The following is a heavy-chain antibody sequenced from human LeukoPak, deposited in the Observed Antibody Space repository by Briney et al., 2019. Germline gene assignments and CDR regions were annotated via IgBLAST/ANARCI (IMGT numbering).Heavy chain of an antibody. V-gene: IGHV4-4*07. CDR3: ARKDGDY. J-gene: IGHJ4*02. CDR1: GGSISSYY. CDR2: IYTSGST. Sequence: TSETLSLTCTVSGGSISSYYWSWIRQPAGKGLEWIGRIYTSGSTNYNPSLKTRVAMSLDLTKNQLSLRLTSLTAADTAMYYCARKDGDYWGQGTLVTVSS.